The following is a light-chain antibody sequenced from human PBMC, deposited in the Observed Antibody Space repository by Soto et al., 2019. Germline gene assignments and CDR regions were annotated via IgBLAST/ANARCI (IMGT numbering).Light chain of an antibody. J-gene: IGLJ2*01. CDR3: SSYAGSNRLV. CDR1: SSDVGGYDY. CDR2: EVS. Sequence: QSALTQPPSASGSPGQSVTVSCTGTSSDVGGYDYVSWYQQHPGKAPKLMISEVSKRPSGVPDRFSGSKSGNTASLTVSGLQAEDEAVYYCSSYAGSNRLVFGGGTKLTVL. V-gene: IGLV2-8*01.